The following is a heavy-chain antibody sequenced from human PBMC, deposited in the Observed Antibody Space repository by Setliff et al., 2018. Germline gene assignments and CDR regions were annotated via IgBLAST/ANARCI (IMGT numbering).Heavy chain of an antibody. V-gene: IGHV3-23*01. J-gene: IGHJ5*02. CDR1: GFNFSINDMTYG. D-gene: IGHD1-7*01. CDR2: IGASGDRT. CDR3: ARDQFRNSGGLYS. Sequence: PGGSLRLSCAASGFNFSINDMTYGMSWVRQAPGKGLDWVASIGASGDRTYYADSVKGRFTISRDNSRNTLYLQMSSLRADDTAMYYCARDQFRNSGGLYSWGQGTLVTVSS.